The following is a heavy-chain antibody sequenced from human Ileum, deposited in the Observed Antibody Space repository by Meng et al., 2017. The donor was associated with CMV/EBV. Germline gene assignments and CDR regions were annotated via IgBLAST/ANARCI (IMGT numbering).Heavy chain of an antibody. V-gene: IGHV4-59*01. CDR3: ARVRMVRGAVFDY. CDR2: IYYSGST. CDR1: GGSISSSY. J-gene: IGHJ4*02. D-gene: IGHD3-10*01. Sequence: SETLSLTCTVSGGSISSSYWSWIRQPPGKGLEWIGYIYYSGSTNYNPSLKSRVTISVDTSKNQFSLKLSSVTAADTAVYYCARVRMVRGAVFDYWGQGTLVTVSS.